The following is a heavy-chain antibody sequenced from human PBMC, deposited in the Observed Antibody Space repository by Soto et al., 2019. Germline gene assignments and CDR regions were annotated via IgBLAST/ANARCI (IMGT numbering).Heavy chain of an antibody. CDR3: ARGPGYCSGGSCYHYYYYYYMDV. J-gene: IGHJ6*03. CDR2: IIPSNGKA. D-gene: IGHD2-15*01. V-gene: IGHV1-69*10. Sequence: GASVKVSCKASGGTFSSYAISWVRQAPGQRLEWMGGIIPSNGKAKYSQKFQGRVTITRDTSASTAYMELSSLRSEDTAVYYCARGPGYCSGGSCYHYYYYYYMDVWGKGTTVTVSS. CDR1: GGTFSSYA.